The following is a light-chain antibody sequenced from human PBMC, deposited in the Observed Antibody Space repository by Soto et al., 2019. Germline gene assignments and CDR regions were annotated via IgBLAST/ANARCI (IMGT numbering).Light chain of an antibody. V-gene: IGKV3-11*01. Sequence: VVLTQSPATLSLSPWERATLSCRASQSVGTYLAWYQQKPGQAPGLLIYGASNRATGIPARFSGSGSGTDFTLTISSLEPEDFAVYYCQQYGSSSWTFGQGTKVDI. CDR1: QSVGTY. CDR2: GAS. J-gene: IGKJ1*01. CDR3: QQYGSSSWT.